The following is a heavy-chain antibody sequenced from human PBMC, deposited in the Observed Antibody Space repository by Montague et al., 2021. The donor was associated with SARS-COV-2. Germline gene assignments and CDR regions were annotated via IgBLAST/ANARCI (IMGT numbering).Heavy chain of an antibody. J-gene: IGHJ3*02. CDR3: ATYGSGTKDDAFDI. CDR2: FYCGNT. V-gene: IGHV4-59*01. Sequence: SETLSLTCTIPGSCNCGDDRKSTRLNPRHHLKSFAFYCGNTNYNPSLKSRVTISVDTSKNQFSLKLSSVTAADTAVYYCATYGSGTKDDAFDIWGQGTMVTVSS. CDR1: GSCNCGDD. D-gene: IGHD3-10*01.